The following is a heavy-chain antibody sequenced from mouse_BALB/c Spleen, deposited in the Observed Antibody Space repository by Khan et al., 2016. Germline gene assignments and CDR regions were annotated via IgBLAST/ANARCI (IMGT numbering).Heavy chain of an antibody. J-gene: IGHJ2*01. CDR3: ASARYYGHRDY. V-gene: IGHV4-1*02. D-gene: IGHD1-2*01. CDR2: INPDSSTI. Sequence: EVKLLESGGGLVQPGGSLKLSCAASGFDFRRYWTSWFRQASGKGLEWIGEINPDSSTINYTPSLKDKFIISRDNAKNTLYLQMSKVRSEDTALYYCASARYYGHRDYWGQGTTLTVSS. CDR1: GFDFRRYW.